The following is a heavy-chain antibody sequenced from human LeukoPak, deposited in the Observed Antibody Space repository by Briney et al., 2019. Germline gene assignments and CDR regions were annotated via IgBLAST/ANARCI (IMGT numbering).Heavy chain of an antibody. Sequence: GGSLRLSCAASGLTFSTYTMYWVRHPPGKRLEWVSIIGSSGGGIHYADSVKGRFTISRDNSKNALYLQMNSLRVEDTAVYYCAIDPNWGTHSWGQGVLVTVSS. CDR3: AIDPNWGTHS. CDR1: GLTFSTYT. CDR2: IGSSGGGI. J-gene: IGHJ4*02. V-gene: IGHV3-23*01. D-gene: IGHD7-27*01.